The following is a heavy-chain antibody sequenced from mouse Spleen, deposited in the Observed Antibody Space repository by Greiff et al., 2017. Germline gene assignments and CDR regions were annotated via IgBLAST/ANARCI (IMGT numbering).Heavy chain of an antibody. CDR3: ARGGNYRDYFDY. J-gene: IGHJ2*01. V-gene: IGHV3-6*01. Sequence: EVKLQESGPGLVKPSQSLSLTCSVTGYSITSGYYWNWIRQFPGNKLEWMGYISYDGSNNYNPSLKNRISITRDTSKNQFFLKLNSVTTEDTATYYCARGGNYRDYFDYWGQGTTLTVSS. D-gene: IGHD2-1*01. CDR2: ISYDGSN. CDR1: GYSITSGYY.